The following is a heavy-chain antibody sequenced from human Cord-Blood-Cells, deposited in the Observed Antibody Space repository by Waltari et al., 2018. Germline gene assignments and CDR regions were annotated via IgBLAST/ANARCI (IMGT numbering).Heavy chain of an antibody. J-gene: IGHJ3*02. V-gene: IGHV4-4*02. Sequence: QVQLQESGPGLVKPSGTLSLTCAVSGGSIRRSNWWSWRRPPPGKGLDWIGEIYHSGSTNYNPTRKSRVTISVDKSKNQFSLKLSSVTAADTAVYYCASQKYSSSWNDAFDIWGQGTMVTVSS. D-gene: IGHD6-6*01. CDR3: ASQKYSSSWNDAFDI. CDR2: IYHSGST. CDR1: GGSIRRSNW.